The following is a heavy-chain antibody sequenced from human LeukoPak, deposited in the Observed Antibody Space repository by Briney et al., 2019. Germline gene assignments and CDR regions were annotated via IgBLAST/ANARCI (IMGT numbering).Heavy chain of an antibody. CDR3: AILYCSSTSCDSDY. CDR2: IYYSGST. V-gene: IGHV4-39*01. J-gene: IGHJ4*02. Sequence: SESLSLTCTVSGGSISSSSYYWGWIRQPPGKGLEWIGSIYYSGSTYYNPSLKSRVTISVDTSKNQFSLKLSSVTAADTAVYYCAILYCSSTSCDSDYWGQGTLVTVSS. CDR1: GGSISSSSYY. D-gene: IGHD2-2*01.